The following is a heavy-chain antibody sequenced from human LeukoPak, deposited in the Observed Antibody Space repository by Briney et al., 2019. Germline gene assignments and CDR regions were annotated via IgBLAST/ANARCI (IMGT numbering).Heavy chain of an antibody. CDR3: AKGTRLAYCGGDCYSTAFDI. CDR1: GFTFSSYA. CDR2: ISGSGGST. V-gene: IGHV3-23*01. J-gene: IGHJ3*02. Sequence: GGSLRLSCAASGFTFSSYAMSWVRQAPGKGLEWVSAISGSGGSTYYADSVKGRFTISRDNAKNSLYLQMNSLRAEDTALYYCAKGTRLAYCGGDCYSTAFDIWGQGTMVTVSS. D-gene: IGHD2-21*02.